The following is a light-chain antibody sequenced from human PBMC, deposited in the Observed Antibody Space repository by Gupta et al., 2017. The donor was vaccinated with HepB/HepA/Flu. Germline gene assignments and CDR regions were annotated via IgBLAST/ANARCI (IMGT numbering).Light chain of an antibody. V-gene: IGKV3-20*01. CDR2: GAT. CDR1: QSVSSSY. CDR3: QQYGSSPT. Sequence: ILLTQSPGTLSLSPGERATLSCRASQSVSSSYLAWYQQKPGQAPRLLNYGATSRATGIPDRCSGSGSGTDFTLTISRLDPEDVAVYYCQQYGSSPTFGQGTRLEIK. J-gene: IGKJ5*01.